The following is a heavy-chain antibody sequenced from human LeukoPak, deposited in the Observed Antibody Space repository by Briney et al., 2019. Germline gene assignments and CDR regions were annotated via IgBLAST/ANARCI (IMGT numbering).Heavy chain of an antibody. J-gene: IGHJ4*02. CDR2: IRYDGSNK. CDR1: GFTFSSYG. CDR3: VKRYIAVAGTGFDY. D-gene: IGHD6-19*01. Sequence: GSLRLSCAASGFTFSSYGMHWVRQAPGKGLEWVAFIRYDGSNKYYADSVKGRFTISRDNSKNTLYLQMNSLRAEDTAVYYCVKRYIAVAGTGFDYWGQGTLVTVSS. V-gene: IGHV3-30*02.